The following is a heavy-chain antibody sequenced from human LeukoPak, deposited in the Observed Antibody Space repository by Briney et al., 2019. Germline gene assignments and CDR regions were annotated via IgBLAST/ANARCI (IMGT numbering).Heavy chain of an antibody. CDR2: ISGGGTYT. V-gene: IGHV3-21*01. CDR1: GFTFSSNS. J-gene: IGHJ4*02. D-gene: IGHD2-21*01. CDR3: ARDLAYCGGDCGH. Sequence: KPGGSLRLSCAASGFTFSSNSMNWVRQAPGKGLEWVSSISGGGTYTYYADSVKGRFTISRDNAKNSVYLQMNSLRAEDTAVYYCARDLAYCGGDCGHWGQGTLVTVSP.